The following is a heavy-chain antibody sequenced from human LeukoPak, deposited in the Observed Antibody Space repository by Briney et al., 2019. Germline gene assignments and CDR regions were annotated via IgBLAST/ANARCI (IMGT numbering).Heavy chain of an antibody. V-gene: IGHV3-30*04. CDR1: GFTFSSYA. Sequence: GGSLRLSCAASGFTFSSYAIHWVRQAPGKGLEWVAVISYDENNKYYAYSVKRLFTISRDNSNNTLQLQMNSLTADDTAAYYVXXGXXXXXXXXXXTXLYYXYYMDVWGKGTTVTVSS. CDR2: ISYDENNK. J-gene: IGHJ6*03. CDR3: XXGXXXXXXXXXXTXLYYXYYMDV.